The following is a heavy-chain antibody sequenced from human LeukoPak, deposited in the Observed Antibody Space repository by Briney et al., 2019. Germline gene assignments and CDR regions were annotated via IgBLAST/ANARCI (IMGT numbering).Heavy chain of an antibody. CDR3: ARVSYSCGYGVFAFDI. CDR2: IYYSGST. D-gene: IGHD5-18*01. J-gene: IGHJ3*02. CDR1: GGSISSYY. V-gene: IGHV4-59*01. Sequence: SETLSLTCTVSGGSISSYYWSWIRQPPGKGLEWIGYIYYSGSTNYNPSLKSRVTISVDTSKNQFSLKLSSVTAADTAVYYCARVSYSCGYGVFAFDIWGQGTMVTVSS.